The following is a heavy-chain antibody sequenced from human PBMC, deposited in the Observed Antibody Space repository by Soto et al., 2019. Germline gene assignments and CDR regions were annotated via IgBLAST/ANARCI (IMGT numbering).Heavy chain of an antibody. D-gene: IGHD3-3*01. Sequence: QVQLVQSGAEVKKPWSSVKVSCKASGGTFSSYAISWVRQAPGQGLEWMGGIIPIFGTANYAQKFQGRVTITADESTSTAYMELSSLRSEDTAVYYCARGARDDFWSGYYIGYYFDYWGQGTLVTVSS. V-gene: IGHV1-69*01. J-gene: IGHJ4*02. CDR2: IIPIFGTA. CDR1: GGTFSSYA. CDR3: ARGARDDFWSGYYIGYYFDY.